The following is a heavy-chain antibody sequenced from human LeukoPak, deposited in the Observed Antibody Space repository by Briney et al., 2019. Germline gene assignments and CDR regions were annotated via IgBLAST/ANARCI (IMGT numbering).Heavy chain of an antibody. J-gene: IGHJ4*02. CDR3: AREALYDRPLDY. V-gene: IGHV3-64*01. CDR2: ISGNGGST. Sequence: GGSLRLSCAASGFTFSSYAMHWVRQAPGKGLEYVSVISGNGGSTYYANSVKGRFTISRDNSKNTLYLQMGSPRAEDMAVYYCAREALYDRPLDYWGQGTLVTVSS. D-gene: IGHD2/OR15-2a*01. CDR1: GFTFSSYA.